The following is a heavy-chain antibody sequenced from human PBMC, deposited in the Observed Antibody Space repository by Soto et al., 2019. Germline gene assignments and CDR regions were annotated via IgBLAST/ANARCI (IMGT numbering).Heavy chain of an antibody. Sequence: EVQLVESGGGLVQPGGSLRLSCAASGFTFSGSWMHWVRKAPGKGLVWVSRINGDGIGTSYADFVKGRFTISRNDAKNTLFLQMNGLRAEDTAVYYCARGIFGSGTANDYWGQGTLVTVSS. J-gene: IGHJ4*02. CDR2: INGDGIGT. CDR3: ARGIFGSGTANDY. D-gene: IGHD3-10*01. V-gene: IGHV3-74*01. CDR1: GFTFSGSW.